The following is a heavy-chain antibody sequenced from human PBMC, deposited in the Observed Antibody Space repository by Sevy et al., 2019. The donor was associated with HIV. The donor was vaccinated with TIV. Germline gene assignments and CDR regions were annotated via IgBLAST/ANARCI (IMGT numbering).Heavy chain of an antibody. Sequence: GGSLRLSCAASGFTFGTYVMNWVRQAPGKGLEWVSGISGSGGSTYYADSVKGRITISRVNSKKTVYLQMNSLRAEDTAVYYCAKGDRSFYGIDVWGQGTTVTVSS. J-gene: IGHJ6*02. CDR2: ISGSGGST. CDR1: GFTFGTYV. V-gene: IGHV3-23*01. CDR3: AKGDRSFYGIDV. D-gene: IGHD2-15*01.